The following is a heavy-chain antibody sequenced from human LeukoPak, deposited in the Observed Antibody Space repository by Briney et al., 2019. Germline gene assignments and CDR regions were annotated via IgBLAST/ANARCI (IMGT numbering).Heavy chain of an antibody. CDR1: GFTFSSYA. Sequence: PGRSLRLSCAASGFTFSSYAMHWVRQAPGKGLEWVAVISYDGNNKYYADSVKGRFTISRDNSKNTLYLQMNSLRAEDTAVYYCARVLIAAAGNYYYYYGMDVWGQGTTVTVSS. J-gene: IGHJ6*02. CDR2: ISYDGNNK. D-gene: IGHD6-13*01. CDR3: ARVLIAAAGNYYYYYGMDV. V-gene: IGHV3-30-3*01.